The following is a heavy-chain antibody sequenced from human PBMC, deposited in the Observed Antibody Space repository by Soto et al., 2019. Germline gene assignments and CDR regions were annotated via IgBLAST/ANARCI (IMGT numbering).Heavy chain of an antibody. D-gene: IGHD6-6*01. V-gene: IGHV1-69*01. CDR2: IIPIFGTA. CDR1: GGTFSSYA. J-gene: IGHJ4*02. Sequence: QVQLVQSGAEVKKPGSSVKVSCKASGGTFSSYAISWVRQAPGQGLEWMGGIIPIFGTANYAQKFQGRVTITADESTSTAYMELSSLISEDTAVYYCARGTGGRIAARLGPPFDYWGQGTLVTVSS. CDR3: ARGTGGRIAARLGPPFDY.